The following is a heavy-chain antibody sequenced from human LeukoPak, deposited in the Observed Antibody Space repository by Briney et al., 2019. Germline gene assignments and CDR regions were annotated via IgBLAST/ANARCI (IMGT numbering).Heavy chain of an antibody. CDR2: ISTSSIYI. CDR3: ARGADGVSSNSRGWFDP. Sequence: GGSLRLSCAASGFTFSSYSMNWVRQAPGKGLEWVSSISTSSIYIYYADSLKGRFTISRDNAKNSLYLQMNSLRAEDTAVYCARGADGVSSNSRGWFDPWGQGTLVTVSS. D-gene: IGHD2-8*01. J-gene: IGHJ5*02. V-gene: IGHV3-21*01. CDR1: GFTFSSYS.